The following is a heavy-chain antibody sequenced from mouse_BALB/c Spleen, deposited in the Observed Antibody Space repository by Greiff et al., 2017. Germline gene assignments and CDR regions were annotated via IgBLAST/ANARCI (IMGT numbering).Heavy chain of an antibody. CDR1: GFTFSSYG. CDR3: ARHGWKGHAMDY. D-gene: IGHD2-3*01. CDR2: ISSGGSYT. Sequence: EVHLVESGGDLVKPGGSLKLSCAASGFTFSSYGMSWVRQTPDKRLEWVATISSGGSYTYYPDSVKGRFTISRDNAKNTLYLQMSSLKSEDTAMYYCARHGWKGHAMDYWGQGTSVTVSS. J-gene: IGHJ4*01. V-gene: IGHV5-6*01.